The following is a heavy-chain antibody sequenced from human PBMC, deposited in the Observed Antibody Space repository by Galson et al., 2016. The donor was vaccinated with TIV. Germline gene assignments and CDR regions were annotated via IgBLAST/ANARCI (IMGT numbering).Heavy chain of an antibody. D-gene: IGHD1-26*01. CDR1: GGSTGSSRYF. V-gene: IGHV4-39*07. CDR3: ARDKSGFETVDHFYYYMDV. CDR2: GYYSGDT. J-gene: IGHJ6*03. Sequence: ETLSLTCTVSGGSTGSSRYFWGWIRQPPGKGLEWIGSGYYSGDTYFNPSLKSRVTISVDTSKNKFSLKLSSVTAADTAVYYCARDKSGFETVDHFYYYMDVWGKGTTVTVSS.